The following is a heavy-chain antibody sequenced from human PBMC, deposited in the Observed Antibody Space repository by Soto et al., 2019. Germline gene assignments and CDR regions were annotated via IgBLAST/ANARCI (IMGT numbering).Heavy chain of an antibody. Sequence: SETLSLTCTVSGGSISSGGYYWSWIRQHPGKGLEWIGYIYYSGSTYYNPSLKSRVTISVDTSKNQFSLKLSSVTAADTAVYYCARAPDTAMVIDPPYYFDYWGQGTLVTVSS. D-gene: IGHD5-18*01. CDR1: GGSISSGGYY. V-gene: IGHV4-31*03. CDR2: IYYSGST. CDR3: ARAPDTAMVIDPPYYFDY. J-gene: IGHJ4*02.